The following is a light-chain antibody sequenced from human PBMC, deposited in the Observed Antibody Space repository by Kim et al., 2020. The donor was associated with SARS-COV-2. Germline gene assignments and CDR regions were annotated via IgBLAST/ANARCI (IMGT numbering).Light chain of an antibody. J-gene: IGKJ4*01. CDR2: AAS. Sequence: ASVGDRVTITCRASQGILSYLAWYQQKPGKAPELLIYAASTLQSGVPSRFSGSGSGTQFTLTISSLQPEDFATYYCQQLTSYPLTFGGGTKVDIK. CDR3: QQLTSYPLT. CDR1: QGILSY. V-gene: IGKV1-9*01.